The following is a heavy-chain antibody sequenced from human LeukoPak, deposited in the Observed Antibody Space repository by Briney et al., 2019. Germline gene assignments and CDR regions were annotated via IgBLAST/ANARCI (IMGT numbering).Heavy chain of an antibody. V-gene: IGHV3-30-3*01. CDR3: ARSSLGYESSPFDY. CDR1: GFTFNNYA. D-gene: IGHD5-12*01. CDR2: ISYDGYNK. J-gene: IGHJ4*02. Sequence: GGSLRFSCAASGFTFNNYAISWVRQAPGKGLDWVAIISYDGYNKYYAESVKGRFTISRDNSKKMLDLQMNSLRPEDTAVYYCARSSLGYESSPFDYWGQGTLVTVSS.